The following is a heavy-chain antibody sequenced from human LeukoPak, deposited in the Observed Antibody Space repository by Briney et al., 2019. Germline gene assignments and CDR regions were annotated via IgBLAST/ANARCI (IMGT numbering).Heavy chain of an antibody. V-gene: IGHV4-59*01. D-gene: IGHD3-22*01. CDR2: IYYSEST. CDR1: GGSISSYY. CDR3: ARARGYYYDSSAVISEYYFDY. Sequence: SETLSLTCTVSGGSISSYYWSWIRQPPGKGLEWIGYIYYSESTNYNPSLKSRVTISVDTSKNQFSLKLSSVTAADTAVYYCARARGYYYDSSAVISEYYFDYWGQGTLVTVSS. J-gene: IGHJ4*02.